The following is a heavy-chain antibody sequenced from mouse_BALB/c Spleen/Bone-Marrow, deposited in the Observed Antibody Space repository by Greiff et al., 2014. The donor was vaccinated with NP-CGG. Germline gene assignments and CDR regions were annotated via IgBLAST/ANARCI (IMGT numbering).Heavy chain of an antibody. J-gene: IGHJ1*01. CDR3: AREEGYDEGEYFDV. D-gene: IGHD2-14*01. CDR2: INPYNGGT. V-gene: IGHV1-18*01. CDR1: GYSFTGYT. Sequence: EVKLMESGPELVKPGASMKISCKASGYSFTGYTMNWVKQSHGKNLEWIGLINPYNGGTSYNQKFEGKATLTVDKSSSTAYMELLSLTSEDSAVYYCAREEGYDEGEYFDVWGAGTTVTVSS.